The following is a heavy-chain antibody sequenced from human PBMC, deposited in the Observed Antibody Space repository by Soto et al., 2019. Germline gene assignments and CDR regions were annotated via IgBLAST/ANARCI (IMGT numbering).Heavy chain of an antibody. CDR3: AKDCLRGSGFYSIDY. CDR2: ITDSGDAT. V-gene: IGHV3-23*01. Sequence: HPGGSLRLSCAASGFTFRDYAMSWVRQAPGKGLEWVSVITDSGDATFYADSVKGRFTISRDNSKNTLYLQMYSLRAEDTAIYYCAKDCLRGSGFYSIDYWGQGTLVTVSS. J-gene: IGHJ4*02. D-gene: IGHD1-26*01. CDR1: GFTFRDYA.